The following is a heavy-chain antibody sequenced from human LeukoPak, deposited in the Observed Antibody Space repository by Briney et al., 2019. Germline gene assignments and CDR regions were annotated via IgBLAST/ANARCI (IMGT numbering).Heavy chain of an antibody. J-gene: IGHJ3*02. CDR3: ARGARSRISMIVVADAFDI. CDR2: INHSGST. V-gene: IGHV4-34*01. Sequence: PSETLSLTCAVYGGSFSGYYWSWIRQPPGKGLEWIGEINHSGSTNYNPSLKSRVTISVDTSKNQFSRKLSSVTAADTAVYYCARGARSRISMIVVADAFDIWGQGTMVTVSS. CDR1: GGSFSGYY. D-gene: IGHD3-22*01.